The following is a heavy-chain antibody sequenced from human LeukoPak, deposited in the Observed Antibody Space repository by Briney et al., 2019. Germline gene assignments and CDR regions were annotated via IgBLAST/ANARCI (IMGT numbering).Heavy chain of an antibody. CDR2: ISSSSSYI. Sequence: GGSLRLSCAASGFTFSSYSMNWVRQAPGKGLEWVSSISSSSSYIYYADSVKGRFTISRDNSKNTLYLQMNSLRAEDTAVYYCASQGRFMTTVSHFDYWGQGTLVTVSS. V-gene: IGHV3-21*01. J-gene: IGHJ4*02. D-gene: IGHD4-17*01. CDR3: ASQGRFMTTVSHFDY. CDR1: GFTFSSYS.